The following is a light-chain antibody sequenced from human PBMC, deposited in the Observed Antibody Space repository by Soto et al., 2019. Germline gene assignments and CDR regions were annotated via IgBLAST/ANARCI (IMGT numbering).Light chain of an antibody. CDR3: QQYGSSPGT. V-gene: IGKV1-27*01. Sequence: DIEMSQSPSSLSASVGDIVTITCRASQGISNYLAWYQQKPGKVPKLLIYAASILQSGVPSRFSGSGSGTDFTLTISRLEPEDFAVYYCQQYGSSPGTFGQGTKVDIK. J-gene: IGKJ1*01. CDR2: AAS. CDR1: QGISNY.